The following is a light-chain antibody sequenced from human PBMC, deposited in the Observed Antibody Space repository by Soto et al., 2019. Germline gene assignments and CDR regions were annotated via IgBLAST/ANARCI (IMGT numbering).Light chain of an antibody. V-gene: IGLV2-14*03. CDR1: SSDVGYYNY. J-gene: IGLJ1*01. CDR3: CSYAGSYTLYV. CDR2: DVS. Sequence: QSVLTQPASVSGSPGQSITMSCTGTSSDVGYYNYVSWYQLHPGKAPKLMIYDVSNRPSGISNRFSGSKSGNAASQTISGLQAEDEADYYCCSYAGSYTLYVFGTGTKVTV.